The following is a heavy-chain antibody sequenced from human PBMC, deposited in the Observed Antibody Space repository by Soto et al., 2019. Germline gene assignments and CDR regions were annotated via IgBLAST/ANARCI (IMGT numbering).Heavy chain of an antibody. D-gene: IGHD6-19*01. Sequence: LSLTCTVSGGSISSGGYYWSWIRQHPGKGLEWIGYIYYSGSTYYNPSLKSRVTISVDTSKNQFSLKLSSVTAADTAVYYCARDSEAVAVSDWGQGTLVTVSS. V-gene: IGHV4-31*03. CDR1: GGSISSGGYY. CDR2: IYYSGST. J-gene: IGHJ4*02. CDR3: ARDSEAVAVSD.